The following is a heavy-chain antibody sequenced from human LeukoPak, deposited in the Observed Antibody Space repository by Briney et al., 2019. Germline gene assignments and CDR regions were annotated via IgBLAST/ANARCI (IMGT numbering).Heavy chain of an antibody. CDR1: GGSFSGYY. D-gene: IGHD2-15*01. Sequence: SETLSLTCAVYGGSFSGYYWSWIRQPPGKGLEWIGEINHGGSTNYNPSLKSRVTISVDTSKNQFSLKLSSVTAADTAVYYCARGVGYCSGGSCYNWFDPWGQGTLVTVSS. J-gene: IGHJ5*02. CDR3: ARGVGYCSGGSCYNWFDP. V-gene: IGHV4-34*01. CDR2: INHGGST.